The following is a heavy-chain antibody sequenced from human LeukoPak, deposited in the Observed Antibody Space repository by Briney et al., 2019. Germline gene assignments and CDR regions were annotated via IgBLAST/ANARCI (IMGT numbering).Heavy chain of an antibody. J-gene: IGHJ4*02. Sequence: GGSLRLSCAASRLTFTTYWMTWVRPAPGKGLEGVANINQDGSEKNYVDSVKGRFTISRDNAKNSLYLQMNSLRAEDTAVYYCAKVLGVVVSAASRPLDYWGQGTRVTVSS. CDR3: AKVLGVVVSAASRPLDY. D-gene: IGHD2-2*01. V-gene: IGHV3-7*01. CDR2: INQDGSEK. CDR1: RLTFTTYW.